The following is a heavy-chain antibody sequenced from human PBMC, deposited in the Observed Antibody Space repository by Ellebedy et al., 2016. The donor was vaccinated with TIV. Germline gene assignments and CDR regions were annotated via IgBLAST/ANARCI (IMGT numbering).Heavy chain of an antibody. CDR1: GFSFSTYW. CDR3: AKEIGGGGSY. J-gene: IGHJ4*02. CDR2: IKQDGNEK. D-gene: IGHD3-10*01. V-gene: IGHV3-7*01. Sequence: GESLKISCAASGFSFSTYWLSWVRQAPGKGLEWVANIKQDGNEKYYVDSVKGRFSISRDNAKNSLYLQMDSLRAEDTAVYYCAKEIGGGGSYWGQGTLVTVSS.